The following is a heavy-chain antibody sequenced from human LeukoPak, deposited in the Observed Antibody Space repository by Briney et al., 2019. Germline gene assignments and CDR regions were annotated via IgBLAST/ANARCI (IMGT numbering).Heavy chain of an antibody. Sequence: GGSLRLSCAASGFTFSSYWMSWVRQAPGKGLEWVANIKQDGSEKYYVDSVKGRFTISRDNAKNSLYLQMNSLRAEDTAVYYCARDGDSSSSRAFDIWGQGTMVTVSS. CDR3: ARDGDSSSSRAFDI. CDR2: IKQDGSEK. D-gene: IGHD6-6*01. J-gene: IGHJ3*02. CDR1: GFTFSSYW. V-gene: IGHV3-7*01.